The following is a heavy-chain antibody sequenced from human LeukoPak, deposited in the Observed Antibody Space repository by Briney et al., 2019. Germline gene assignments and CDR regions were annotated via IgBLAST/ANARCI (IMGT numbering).Heavy chain of an antibody. J-gene: IGHJ4*02. CDR3: TRIGSGVRGSYTFDY. Sequence: PGGSLRLSCTASGFTFGVYSMSWFRQAPGKGREWVGFIRSITYGGTPEYAASVKGRFSISRDDSTRVAYLQMNSLKTEDTALYYCTRIGSGVRGSYTFDYWGQGTLVTVSS. CDR1: GFTFGVYS. CDR2: IRSITYGGTP. D-gene: IGHD1-26*01. V-gene: IGHV3-49*03.